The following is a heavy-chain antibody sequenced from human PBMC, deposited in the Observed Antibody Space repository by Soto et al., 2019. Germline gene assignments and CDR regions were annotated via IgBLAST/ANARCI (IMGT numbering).Heavy chain of an antibody. CDR1: GGSFSGYY. CDR2: INYSGST. Sequence: SETLSLTCAVYGGSFSGYYWSWIRQPPGKGLEWIGSINYSGSTYYNPSLKSRVTISVDTSKNQFSLKLSSVTAADTAVYCCASITIFGLYFDYWGQGTLVTVSS. J-gene: IGHJ4*02. CDR3: ASITIFGLYFDY. V-gene: IGHV4-34*01. D-gene: IGHD3-3*01.